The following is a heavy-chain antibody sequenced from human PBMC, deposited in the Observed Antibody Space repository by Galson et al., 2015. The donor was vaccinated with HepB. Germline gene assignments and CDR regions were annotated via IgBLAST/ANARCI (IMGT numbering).Heavy chain of an antibody. CDR3: ARVSRDNDILTGLFDY. J-gene: IGHJ4*02. CDR2: ISAYNGNT. Sequence: SVKVSCKVSGYTFTSDGISWVRQAPGEGLEWMGWISAYNGNTNYAQKLQGRVTMTTDTSTSTAYMKLRSLRSDDTAVYSCARVSRDNDILTGLFDYWGQGTLVTVSS. CDR1: GYTFTSDG. D-gene: IGHD3-9*01. V-gene: IGHV1-18*01.